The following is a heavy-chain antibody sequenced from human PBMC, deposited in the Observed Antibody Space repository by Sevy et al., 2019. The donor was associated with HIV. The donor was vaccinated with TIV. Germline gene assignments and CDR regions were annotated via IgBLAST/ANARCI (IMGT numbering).Heavy chain of an antibody. D-gene: IGHD2-2*01. V-gene: IGHV3-74*01. J-gene: IGHJ3*01. CDR3: AREGDTVLVPTAVDAFDF. Sequence: GGSLRLSCAASGFTFSNYWMHWVRQAPGKGLVWVSRIKTDGSSRDSADSVKGRSFISRDNARNLVYLQMDRLRAEDTAEYYWAREGDTVLVPTAVDAFDFWGQGTMVTVSS. CDR2: IKTDGSSR. CDR1: GFTFSNYW.